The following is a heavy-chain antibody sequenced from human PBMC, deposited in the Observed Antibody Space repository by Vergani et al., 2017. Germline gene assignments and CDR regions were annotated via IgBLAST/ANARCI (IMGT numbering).Heavy chain of an antibody. J-gene: IGHJ4*02. CDR3: ARRSGIVYDIFSGTLYFFDF. CDR1: GFSIDNGYY. Sequence: QVQLQESGPGLVKPSETLSLTCAVSGFSIDNGYYWDWIRQPPGKGLEWIGSIYRTGRTHFNPSLKSRFTISVDTSNNHFSLRLNSLTAADTAVYYCARRSGIVYDIFSGTLYFFDFWGQGTLVTVSS. CDR2: IYRTGRT. D-gene: IGHD3-9*01. V-gene: IGHV4-38-2*01.